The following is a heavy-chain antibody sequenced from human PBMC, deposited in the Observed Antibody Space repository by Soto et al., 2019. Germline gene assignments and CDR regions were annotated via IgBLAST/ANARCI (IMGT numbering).Heavy chain of an antibody. V-gene: IGHV3-23*01. D-gene: IGHD3-22*01. J-gene: IGHJ4*02. Sequence: GGSLRLSCAASGFPFSSYATSWVRQAPGKGLEWVSAISGSGSNTYYADSAKGRFLISRDASTDTLYRQLNGLRAEDRAGYYCAKGLNTAYADRRGYDWLQGFESWGQGSLVSVSS. CDR3: AKGLNTAYADRRGYDWLQGFES. CDR2: ISGSGSNT. CDR1: GFPFSSYA.